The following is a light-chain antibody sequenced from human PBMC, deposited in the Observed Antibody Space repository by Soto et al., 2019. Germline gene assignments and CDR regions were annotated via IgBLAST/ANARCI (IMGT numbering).Light chain of an antibody. J-gene: IGKJ1*01. CDR3: QQYDNLPT. Sequence: DIQMTQSPSSLSASVGDRVTITCQASQDISNYLNWYQQKPGKAPKLLIYDASNLETGVPSRFSGSGSGTDFTFTISSLQPEDIATYYCQQYDNLPTSGQGTKV. CDR1: QDISNY. CDR2: DAS. V-gene: IGKV1-33*01.